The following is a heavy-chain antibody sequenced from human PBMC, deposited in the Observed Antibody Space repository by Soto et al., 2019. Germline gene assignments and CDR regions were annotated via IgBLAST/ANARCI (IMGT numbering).Heavy chain of an antibody. D-gene: IGHD2-15*01. CDR1: GFTFREYS. CDR2: ISGGGSTT. CDR3: VRRAGECNGGSCYSRF. Sequence: EVQLSESGGGLVQPGGSLRLSCAASGFTFREYSMTWVRQAPGMRLEWVSTISGGGSTTYYAGSVEGRFIISRDNSKNTVYLQLDSLRVEDTAVYYCVRRAGECNGGSCYSRFWGHASLVTVSS. V-gene: IGHV3-23*01. J-gene: IGHJ4*01.